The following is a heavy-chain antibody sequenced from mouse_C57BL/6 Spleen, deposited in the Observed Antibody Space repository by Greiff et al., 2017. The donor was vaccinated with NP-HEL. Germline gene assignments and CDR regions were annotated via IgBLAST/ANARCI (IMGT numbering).Heavy chain of an antibody. CDR3: ARFTTVVAPTSYAMDY. Sequence: QVQLQQPGAELVKPGASVKLSCKASGYTFTSYWMHWVKQRPGQGLEWIGMIHPNSGSTNYNEKFKSKATLTVDKSSSTAYMQLSSLTSEDSAVYYCARFTTVVAPTSYAMDYWGQGTSVTVSS. J-gene: IGHJ4*01. D-gene: IGHD1-1*01. CDR1: GYTFTSYW. V-gene: IGHV1-64*01. CDR2: IHPNSGST.